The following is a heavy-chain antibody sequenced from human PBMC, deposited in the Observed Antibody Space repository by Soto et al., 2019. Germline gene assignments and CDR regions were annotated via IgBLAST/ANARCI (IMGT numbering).Heavy chain of an antibody. CDR1: GVTVSRHA. Sequence: EVQVLESGGGLVQPGGSLRLSCEGSGVTVSRHAMTWIRQAPWKGPEWVSTVTADGGTYYADSVKGRFAMSRDTSENTLYLQMNSRGAEDTAAYYCAPHVSCSGGSCQYDAFAIRGQGTMVTVSS. V-gene: IGHV3-23*01. CDR3: APHVSCSGGSCQYDAFAI. J-gene: IGHJ3*02. CDR2: VTADGGT. D-gene: IGHD2-15*01.